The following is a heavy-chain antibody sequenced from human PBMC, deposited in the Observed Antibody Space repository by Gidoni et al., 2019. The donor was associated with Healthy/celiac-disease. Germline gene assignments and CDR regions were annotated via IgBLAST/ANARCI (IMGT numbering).Heavy chain of an antibody. CDR2: ISYDGSNK. V-gene: IGHV3-30-3*01. CDR3: ARDRGYGSGSYYDAFDI. CDR1: GFTFSSYA. Sequence: QVQLVESGGGVVQPGRSLRLSCAASGFTFSSYAMHWVRQAPGKGLEWVAVISYDGSNKYYADSVKGRFTISRDNSKNTLYLQMNSLRAEDTAVYYCARDRGYGSGSYYDAFDIWGQGTMVTVSS. J-gene: IGHJ3*02. D-gene: IGHD3-10*01.